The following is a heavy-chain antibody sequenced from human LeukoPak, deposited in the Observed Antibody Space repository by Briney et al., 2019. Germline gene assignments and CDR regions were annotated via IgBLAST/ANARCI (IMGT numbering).Heavy chain of an antibody. D-gene: IGHD3-16*01. V-gene: IGHV3-7*01. Sequence: GGSLRLSCAATGFTFNKDWMSWVRQATGEGLECAAKINEDGSEAHYVDSVKGRFTISRDNAKKSLYLQMNRLRAEDTAVYYCARDYTGGWNDYWGQGIRVTVSS. CDR1: GFTFNKDW. CDR3: ARDYTGGWNDY. CDR2: INEDGSEA. J-gene: IGHJ4*02.